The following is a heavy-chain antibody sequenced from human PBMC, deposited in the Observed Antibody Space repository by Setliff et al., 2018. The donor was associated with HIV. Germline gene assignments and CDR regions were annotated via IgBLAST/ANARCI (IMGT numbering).Heavy chain of an antibody. V-gene: IGHV1-69*10. Sequence: ASVKVSCKASGGTSSTHAMNWVRQAPGQGLEWIGQIISILVITDYAQKLQDRVTITADGPTNTFYMELSGLRSDDTAVYYCARAAVAGPWRKLDYWGQGTLVTVSS. D-gene: IGHD6-19*01. CDR1: GGTSSTHA. CDR2: IISILVIT. J-gene: IGHJ4*02. CDR3: ARAAVAGPWRKLDY.